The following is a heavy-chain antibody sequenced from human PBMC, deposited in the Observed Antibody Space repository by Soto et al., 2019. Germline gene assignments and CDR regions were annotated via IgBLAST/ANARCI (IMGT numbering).Heavy chain of an antibody. J-gene: IGHJ6*02. CDR1: GGAFNNYA. V-gene: IGHV1-69*18. Sequence: QVQLVQSGAEVXXXXXXVKVSCKASGGAFNNYAIYWVRQAPGQGLEXLGTIVPVFPSVYYAPRFQGRLTITADGSTDTVYMMLTSLKSEDTAVYYCAREMPSTAAAYFYYGLNVWGQGTSVTVSS. CDR3: AREMPSTAAAYFYYGLNV. D-gene: IGHD6-13*01. CDR2: IVPVFPSV.